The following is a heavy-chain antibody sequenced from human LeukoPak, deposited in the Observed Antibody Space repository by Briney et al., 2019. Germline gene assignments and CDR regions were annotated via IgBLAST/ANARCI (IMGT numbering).Heavy chain of an antibody. D-gene: IGHD2-2*01. J-gene: IGHJ4*02. V-gene: IGHV3-21*01. CDR1: GFTYSSYS. Sequence: GGSLRLSCAASGFTYSSYSMNWVRQAPGKGLEWVSSISSSSSYIYYADSVKGRFTISRDNAKNSLYLQMNSLRAEDTAVYYCARDGPIVVVPAARNFDYWGQGTLVTVSS. CDR3: ARDGPIVVVPAARNFDY. CDR2: ISSSSSYI.